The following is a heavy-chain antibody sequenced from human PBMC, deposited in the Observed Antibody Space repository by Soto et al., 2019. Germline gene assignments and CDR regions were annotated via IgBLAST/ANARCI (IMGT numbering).Heavy chain of an antibody. D-gene: IGHD2-15*01. CDR3: ARSYCSDHVRCNWFDP. V-gene: IGHV4-61*01. J-gene: IGHJ5*02. CDR1: GGSISVRRYY. CDR2: ISYSGST. Sequence: QVQLQESGPGLVRDSETLSLTCTVSGGSISVRRYYWTWIRQPPGKGLEWIGYISYSGSTNYSPSLKSRVTISVDTSKNQFSLKLFSVTAADRAVYYCARSYCSDHVRCNWFDPWGQGTLVTVSS.